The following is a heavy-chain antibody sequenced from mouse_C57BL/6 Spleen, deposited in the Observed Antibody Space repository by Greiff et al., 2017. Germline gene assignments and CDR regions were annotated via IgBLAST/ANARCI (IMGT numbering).Heavy chain of an antibody. CDR1: GFSLTSYG. CDR2: IWSGGST. J-gene: IGHJ3*01. D-gene: IGHD2-14*01. Sequence: VQLQESGPGLVQPSQSLSITCTVSGFSLTSYGVHWVRQSPGKGLEWLGVIWSGGSTDYNAAFISRLSISKDNSKSQVFFKMNSLQADDTAIYYCARIRTRGTPWFAYWGQGTLVTVSA. CDR3: ARIRTRGTPWFAY. V-gene: IGHV2-2*01.